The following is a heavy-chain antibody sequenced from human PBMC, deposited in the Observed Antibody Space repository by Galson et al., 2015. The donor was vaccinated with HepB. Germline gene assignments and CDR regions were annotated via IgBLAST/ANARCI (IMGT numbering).Heavy chain of an antibody. CDR1: GYIFTTYY. J-gene: IGHJ4*02. D-gene: IGHD6-6*01. Sequence: SVKVSCKASGYIFTTYYIHWVRQAPGQGLEWMGIIIPTGGSTTYAQKFQGRVTMTRDMSTSTVSMELSRLTSEDTAIYYCARDHSSGYDYWGQGTLVTVSS. V-gene: IGHV1-46*01. CDR3: ARDHSSGYDY. CDR2: IIPTGGST.